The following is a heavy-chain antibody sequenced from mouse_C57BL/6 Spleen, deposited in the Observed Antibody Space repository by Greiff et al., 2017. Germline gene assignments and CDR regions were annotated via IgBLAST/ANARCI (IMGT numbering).Heavy chain of an antibody. J-gene: IGHJ4*01. CDR2: IYPGDGDT. D-gene: IGHD1-1*01. V-gene: IGHV1-80*01. CDR3: ARGGTTVVARAMDY. CDR1: GYAFSSYW. Sequence: LQESGAELVKPGASVKISCKASGYAFSSYWMNWVKQRPGKGLEWIGQIYPGDGDTNYNGKFKGKATLTADKSSSTAYMQLSSLTSEDSAVYFCARGGTTVVARAMDYWGQGTSVTVSS.